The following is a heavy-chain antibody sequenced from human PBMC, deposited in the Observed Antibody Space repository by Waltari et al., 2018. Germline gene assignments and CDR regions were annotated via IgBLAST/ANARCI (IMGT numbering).Heavy chain of an antibody. V-gene: IGHV3-7*01. Sequence: EIQVVESGGGLVQPAGSLRLAVAASGSPSSSYWMSWVRQAPGKGLEWVANIKQDGSAKFYLDSVKGRFTISRDNAKNTLYLQMNSLRAEDTALYYCARAVDVADYWGQGTLVTVSS. CDR3: ARAVDVADY. CDR1: GSPSSSYW. D-gene: IGHD5-12*01. J-gene: IGHJ4*02. CDR2: IKQDGSAK.